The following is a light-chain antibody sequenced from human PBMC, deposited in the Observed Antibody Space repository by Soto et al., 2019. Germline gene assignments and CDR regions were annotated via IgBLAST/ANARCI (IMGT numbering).Light chain of an antibody. CDR1: TSDIGAYNY. V-gene: IGLV2-8*01. CDR3: SSFAGTSPFV. J-gene: IGLJ1*01. Sequence: QSVLTQPPPASGSPGQSVTISCTGTTSDIGAYNYVSWYQQRPGKDPKLIIYEVTRRPSGVPDRIFGSKSYTTASLTVSGLQAEDEADYYCSSFAGTSPFVFGTGTKVTVL. CDR2: EVT.